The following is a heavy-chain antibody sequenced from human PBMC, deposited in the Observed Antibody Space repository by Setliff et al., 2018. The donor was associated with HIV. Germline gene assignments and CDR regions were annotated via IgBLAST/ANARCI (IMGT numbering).Heavy chain of an antibody. D-gene: IGHD3-10*01. CDR1: GYSFTSYG. J-gene: IGHJ3*02. V-gene: IGHV1-18*01. CDR2: ISTYNGNT. Sequence: ASVKVSCKAFGYSFTSYGISWVRQAPGQGLEWMGWISTYNGNTDYAQKVQGRVTMTTDTSTNTAYMELRSLRSDDTAVYYCARIIMPRGGAFDIWGQGTMVTVSS. CDR3: ARIIMPRGGAFDI.